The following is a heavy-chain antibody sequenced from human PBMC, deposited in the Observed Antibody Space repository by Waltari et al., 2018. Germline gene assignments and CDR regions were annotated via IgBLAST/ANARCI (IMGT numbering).Heavy chain of an antibody. V-gene: IGHV1-18*04. CDR1: GYTFTSYG. CDR2: ISAYNGNT. Sequence: QVQLVQSGAEVKKPGASVKVSCKASGYTFTSYGISWLRQAPGQGLEWMGWISAYNGNTNYAQKLQGRVTMTTDTSTSTAYMELRSLRSDDTAVYHCAKDPNCSSNDCYNEEDYWGQGTLVTVSS. D-gene: IGHD2-2*01. J-gene: IGHJ4*02. CDR3: AKDPNCSSNDCYNEEDY.